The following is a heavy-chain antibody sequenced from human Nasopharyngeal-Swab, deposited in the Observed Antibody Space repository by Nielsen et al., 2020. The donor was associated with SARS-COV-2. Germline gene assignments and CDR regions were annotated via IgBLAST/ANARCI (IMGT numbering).Heavy chain of an antibody. V-gene: IGHV4-59*13. J-gene: IGHJ5*02. CDR3: ARFYDFWSGYHVDP. CDR1: GVSISSFY. CDR2: IYYSGTT. Sequence: SETLSLTCTVSGVSISSFYWSWIRQPPGKGLEWSGYIYYSGTTNYNPSLKSRVTISVDTSKNQFSLKLRSVTAADTAVYYCARFYDFWSGYHVDPWGQGTLVTVSS. D-gene: IGHD3-3*01.